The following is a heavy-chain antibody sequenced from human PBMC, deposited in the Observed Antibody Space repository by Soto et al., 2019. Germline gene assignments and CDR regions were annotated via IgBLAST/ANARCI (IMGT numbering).Heavy chain of an antibody. D-gene: IGHD6-6*01. CDR1: GFTFSDYY. CDR2: IGGSGYT. V-gene: IGHV3-11*03. Sequence: PGGSLRLSCAASGFTFSDYYMSWIRQSPGEGLEWIAYIGGSGYTKYADSVKGRFTISRDNSKNTLYLQMNSLRAEDTAVYYCAKRSSSSTFDYWGQGTLVTVSS. CDR3: AKRSSSSTFDY. J-gene: IGHJ4*02.